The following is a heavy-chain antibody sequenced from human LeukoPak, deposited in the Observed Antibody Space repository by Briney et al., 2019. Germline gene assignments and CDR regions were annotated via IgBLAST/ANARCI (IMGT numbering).Heavy chain of an antibody. CDR3: AGSSGYYYIYLYYFDY. CDR2: VSGSGDST. CDR1: GFTFSSYA. D-gene: IGHD3-22*01. J-gene: IGHJ4*02. Sequence: GXLRLSCAASGFTFSSYAMSWVRQAPGKGLEWVSAVSGSGDSTYYADSVKGRLTISRDNSKNTLYLQMNSLRAEDTAVYYCAGSSGYYYIYLYYFDYWGQGTLVTVSS. V-gene: IGHV3-23*01.